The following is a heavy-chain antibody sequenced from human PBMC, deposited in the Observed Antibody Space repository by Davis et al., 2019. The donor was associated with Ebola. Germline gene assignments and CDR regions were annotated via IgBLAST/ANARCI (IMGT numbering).Heavy chain of an antibody. Sequence: PGGSLRLSCIGSGFIFNTYAMTWVRQAPGKGLEWVSTINSGSGTSYYADSVQGRFTISRDIAKSALYLQMNSLRADDTAVYFCAKALNTIFGVLVSRTAYSMDVWGQGTTVTVAS. CDR1: GFIFNTYA. J-gene: IGHJ6*02. CDR3: AKALNTIFGVLVSRTAYSMDV. CDR2: INSGSGTS. D-gene: IGHD3-3*01. V-gene: IGHV3-23*01.